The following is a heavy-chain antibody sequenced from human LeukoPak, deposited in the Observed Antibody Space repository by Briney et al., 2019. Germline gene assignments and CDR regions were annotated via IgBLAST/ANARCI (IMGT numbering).Heavy chain of an antibody. CDR1: GFTFSSYA. J-gene: IGHJ4*02. V-gene: IGHV3-48*03. Sequence: GGSLRLSCAASGFTFSSYAMNWVRQAPGKGLEWVSYISSSGRTIYYADSEKGRFTISRDNAKNSLYLQMNSLRVEDTAVYFCAGHFDYWGQGTLVTVSS. CDR2: ISSSGRTI. CDR3: AGHFDY.